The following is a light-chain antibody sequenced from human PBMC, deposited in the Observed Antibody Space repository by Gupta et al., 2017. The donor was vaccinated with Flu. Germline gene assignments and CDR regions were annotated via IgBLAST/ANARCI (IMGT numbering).Light chain of an antibody. CDR3: QQTVNTPWT. J-gene: IGKJ1*01. CDR2: AAS. CDR1: HGIATY. Sequence: DIKMTQSASSLSASIGDRVTIICRASHGIATYLNWYQQQPGKAPSLLIYAASKLKSGVPPRFSGGRSGTDFTLVIRGRQPDDFATYYCQQTVNTPWTFGQGTMVDVK. V-gene: IGKV1-39*01.